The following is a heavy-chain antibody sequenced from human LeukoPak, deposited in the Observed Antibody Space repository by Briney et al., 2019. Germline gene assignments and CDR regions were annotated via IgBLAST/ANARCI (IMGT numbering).Heavy chain of an antibody. J-gene: IGHJ6*03. CDR3: ARSAADQRTNHYYYYMDV. V-gene: IGHV4-4*09. CDR2: IYTSGST. Sequence: SETLSLTCTVSGGSISSYYWSWIRQPPGKGLEWIGYIYTSGSTNYNPSLKSRVTISVDTSKNQFSLKLSSVTAADTAVYYCARSAADQRTNHYYYYMDVWGKGTTVTVSS. CDR1: GGSISSYY. D-gene: IGHD6-13*01.